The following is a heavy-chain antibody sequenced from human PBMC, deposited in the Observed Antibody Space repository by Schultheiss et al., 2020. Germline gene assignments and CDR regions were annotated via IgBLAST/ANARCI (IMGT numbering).Heavy chain of an antibody. Sequence: GGSLRLSCAASGFTVSSYAMHWVRQAPGKGLEWVAVISYDGSNKYYADSVKGRFTISRDNSKNTLYLQMNSLRAEDTAVYYCARGSSGSYFDYWGKGTLVTVSS. J-gene: IGHJ4*02. CDR2: ISYDGSNK. D-gene: IGHD1-26*01. CDR1: GFTVSSYA. CDR3: ARGSSGSYFDY. V-gene: IGHV3-30-3*01.